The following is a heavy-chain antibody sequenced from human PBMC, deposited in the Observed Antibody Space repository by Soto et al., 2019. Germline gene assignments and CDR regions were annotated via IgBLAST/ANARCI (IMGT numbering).Heavy chain of an antibody. Sequence: VESGGGLVYPGGSLRLSCVASGFRFSDHSMNWVRQAPGKGLQWISYISSNSDTTYYADSVKGRFTVSRDNAKNALFLQMNGLGEDDTAKYSGARLPKGRLGTAGGQGARVTVPS. D-gene: IGHD3-16*01. V-gene: IGHV3-48*02. J-gene: IGHJ1*01. CDR1: GFRFSDHS. CDR3: ARLPKGRLGTA. CDR2: ISSNSDTT.